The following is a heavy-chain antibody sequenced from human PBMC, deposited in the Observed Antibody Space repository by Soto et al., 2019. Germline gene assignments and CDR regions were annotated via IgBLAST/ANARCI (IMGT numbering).Heavy chain of an antibody. Sequence: GWSLRLSCAASGFTFIWSWMHCVSQAPEKGLEWVADIKCDGSEKYCVDSVEGRLTISRDNARTSLYLQVNSLRSEDTAVYYCARDHSLWFGELLYYFDYWGQGTLVTVSS. CDR2: IKCDGSEK. D-gene: IGHD3-10*01. CDR3: ARDHSLWFGELLYYFDY. CDR1: GFTFIWSW. V-gene: IGHV3-7*03. J-gene: IGHJ4*02.